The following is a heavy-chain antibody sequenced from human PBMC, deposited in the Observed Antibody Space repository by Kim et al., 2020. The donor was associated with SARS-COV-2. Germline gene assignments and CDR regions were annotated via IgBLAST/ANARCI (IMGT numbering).Heavy chain of an antibody. V-gene: IGHV3-23*01. D-gene: IGHD6-19*01. CDR3: AKTGSGWNFNY. Sequence: ADSGKGRVHISRDNSRDTRYLQMNSLRAEDTAVYPCAKTGSGWNFNYWGQGTLVTVSS. J-gene: IGHJ4*02.